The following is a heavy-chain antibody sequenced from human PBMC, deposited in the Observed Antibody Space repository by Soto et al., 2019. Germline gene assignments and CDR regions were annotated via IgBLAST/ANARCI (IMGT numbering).Heavy chain of an antibody. Sequence: QVQLQESGPGLVKPSQTLSLTCTVSGGSISSGGYYWSWIRQHPGKGLEWIGYIYYSGSTYYNPSLKCPVTISVDTSKNQFSLKLSSVAAADTAVYYCARERCSGGSCYSSIARYFDLWGRGTLVTVSS. CDR2: IYYSGST. CDR1: GGSISSGGYY. J-gene: IGHJ2*01. D-gene: IGHD2-15*01. CDR3: ARERCSGGSCYSSIARYFDL. V-gene: IGHV4-31*01.